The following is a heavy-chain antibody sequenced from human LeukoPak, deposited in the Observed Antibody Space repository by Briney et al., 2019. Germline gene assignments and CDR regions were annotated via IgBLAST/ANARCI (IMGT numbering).Heavy chain of an antibody. J-gene: IGHJ6*02. D-gene: IGHD3-3*01. Sequence: ASVKVSCKASGYTFIDYFIHWVRQAPGQGLEWMGRINPNGGDTTYAQKFQGRVTITADESTSTAYMELSSLRSEDTAVYYCARGLGIYDFWSGYYTYYYYYGMDVWGQGTTVTVSS. CDR3: ARGLGIYDFWSGYYTYYYYYGMDV. CDR1: GYTFIDYF. CDR2: INPNGGDT. V-gene: IGHV1-2*06.